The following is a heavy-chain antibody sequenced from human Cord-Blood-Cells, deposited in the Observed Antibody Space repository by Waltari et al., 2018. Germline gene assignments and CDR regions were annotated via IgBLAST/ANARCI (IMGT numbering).Heavy chain of an antibody. J-gene: IGHJ4*02. V-gene: IGHV4-39*01. CDR2: IYYSGGT. Sequence: QLQLQESGPGLVKPSETLSLTCTVSGGSISSSRYYWGWIRQPPGKGLEWSGSIYYSGGTYYNPSLKSRVTISVDTSKNQFSLKLSSVTAADTAVYYCASRGIVVVPAAIDYWGQGTLVTVSS. CDR1: GGSISSSRYY. CDR3: ASRGIVVVPAAIDY. D-gene: IGHD2-2*01.